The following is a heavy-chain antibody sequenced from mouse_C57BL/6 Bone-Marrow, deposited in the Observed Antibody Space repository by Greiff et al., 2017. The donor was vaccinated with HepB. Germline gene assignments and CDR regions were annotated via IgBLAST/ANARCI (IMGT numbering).Heavy chain of an antibody. CDR3: ASYSNYGYFYV. V-gene: IGHV5-16*01. D-gene: IGHD2-5*01. Sequence: EVQLVESEGGLVQPGSSMKLSCTASGFTFSDYYMAWVRQVPEKGLEWVANINYDGSSTYYLDSLKSRFIISGDNAKNILYLQMSSLKSEDTATYYCASYSNYGYFYVWGSGTTVTVTS. J-gene: IGHJ1*01. CDR2: INYDGSST. CDR1: GFTFSDYY.